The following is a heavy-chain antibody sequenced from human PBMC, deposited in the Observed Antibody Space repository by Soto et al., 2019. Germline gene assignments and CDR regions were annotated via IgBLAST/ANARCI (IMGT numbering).Heavy chain of an antibody. V-gene: IGHV1-69*02. CDR2: IIPILGIA. J-gene: IGHJ5*02. CDR1: GGTFSSYT. Sequence: SVKVSCKASGGTFSSYTISWVRQAPGQGLEWMGRIIPILGIANYAQKFQGRVTITADKSTSTAYMELSSLRSEDTAVYYCARRGPYYDFWSGYGWFDPWGQGTLVTVSS. CDR3: ARRGPYYDFWSGYGWFDP. D-gene: IGHD3-3*01.